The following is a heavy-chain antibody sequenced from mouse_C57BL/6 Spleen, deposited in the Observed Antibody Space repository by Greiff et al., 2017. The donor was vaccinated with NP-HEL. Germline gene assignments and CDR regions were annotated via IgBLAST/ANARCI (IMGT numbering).Heavy chain of an antibody. CDR3: TRGGLRLAMDY. CDR2: ISSGGDYI. J-gene: IGHJ4*01. D-gene: IGHD2-2*01. V-gene: IGHV5-9-1*02. CDR1: GFTFSSYA. Sequence: EVKLQESGEGLVKPGGSLKLSCAASGFTFSSYAMSWVRQTPEKRLEWVAYISSGGDYIYYADTVKGRFTISRDNARNTLYLQMSSLKSEDTAMYYCTRGGLRLAMDYWGQGTSVTVSS.